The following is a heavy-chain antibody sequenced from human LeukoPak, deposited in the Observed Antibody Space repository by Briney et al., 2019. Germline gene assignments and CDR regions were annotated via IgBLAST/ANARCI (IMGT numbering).Heavy chain of an antibody. CDR3: AREATTYYDFWSGQDY. J-gene: IGHJ4*02. V-gene: IGHV1-69*04. D-gene: IGHD3-3*01. Sequence: ASVNVSCKASGGTFSSYAISWVRQAPGQGLEWMGRIIPILGIANYAQKFQGRVTITADKSTSTAYMELSSLRSEDTAVYYCAREATTYYDFWSGQDYWGQGTLVTVSS. CDR1: GGTFSSYA. CDR2: IIPILGIA.